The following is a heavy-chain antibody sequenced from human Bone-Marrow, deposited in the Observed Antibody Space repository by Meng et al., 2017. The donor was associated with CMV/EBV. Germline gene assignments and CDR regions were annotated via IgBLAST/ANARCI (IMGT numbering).Heavy chain of an antibody. D-gene: IGHD2-15*01. Sequence: ASVKVSCKASGYTFTGYYMHWVRQAPGQGLEWMGWINPNSGGTNYAQKFQGRVTMTRDTSISTAYMEQSRLRSDDTAVYYCARKEYCCGGSCYSGIDYWGQGTLVTVSS. CDR1: GYTFTGYY. V-gene: IGHV1-2*02. CDR3: ARKEYCCGGSCYSGIDY. J-gene: IGHJ4*02. CDR2: INPNSGGT.